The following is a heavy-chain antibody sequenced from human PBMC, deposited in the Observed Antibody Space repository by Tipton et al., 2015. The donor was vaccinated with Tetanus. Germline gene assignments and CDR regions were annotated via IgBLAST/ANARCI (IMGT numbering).Heavy chain of an antibody. J-gene: IGHJ4*02. V-gene: IGHV3-23*01. CDR1: GFTFSTYA. CDR3: AKLPSGWLGYYYFDY. D-gene: IGHD6-19*01. Sequence: SLRLSCAASGFTFSTYAMSWVRQAPGKGLEWVSAISGSSGSTYYADSVKGRFTISRDNSKNTLYLQMNSLRAEDTAVYYCAKLPSGWLGYYYFDYWGQGTLVTVSS. CDR2: ISGSSGST.